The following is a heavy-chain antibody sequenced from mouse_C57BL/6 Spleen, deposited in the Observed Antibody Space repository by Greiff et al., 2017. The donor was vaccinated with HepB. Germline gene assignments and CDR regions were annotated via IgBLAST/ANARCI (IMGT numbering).Heavy chain of an antibody. CDR3: AKRSNGAMDY. CDR1: GFSLTSYG. CDR2: IWRGGSI. J-gene: IGHJ4*01. Sequence: VQLQESGPGLVQPSQRLSITCTVSGFSLTSYGVHWVRQSPGKGLEWLGVIWRGGSIDYNAAFMSRLSITKDNSKSQVFFKMNSLKADDTAIYYCAKRSNGAMDYWGQGTSVTVSS. D-gene: IGHD2-5*01. V-gene: IGHV2-5*01.